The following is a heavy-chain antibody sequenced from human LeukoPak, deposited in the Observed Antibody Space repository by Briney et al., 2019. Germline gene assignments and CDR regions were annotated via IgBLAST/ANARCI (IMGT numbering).Heavy chain of an antibody. V-gene: IGHV1-2*02. CDR3: ARDSGYSSGWPGGDWFDP. D-gene: IGHD6-19*01. CDR1: GYTFTGYY. J-gene: IGHJ5*02. Sequence: GASVKVSCKASGYTFTGYYMHWVRQAPGQGLEWMGWINPNSGGTNYAQKFQGRVTMTRDTSTSTVYMELSSLRSEDTAVYYCARDSGYSSGWPGGDWFDPWGQGALVTVSS. CDR2: INPNSGGT.